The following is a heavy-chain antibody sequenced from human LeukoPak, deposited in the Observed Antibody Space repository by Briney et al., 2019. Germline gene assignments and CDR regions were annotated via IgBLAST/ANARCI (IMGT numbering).Heavy chain of an antibody. J-gene: IGHJ5*02. CDR1: GFTFSSYW. V-gene: IGHV3-7*01. CDR3: ARGDCSSISCYHNWFDP. Sequence: GGSLRLSCAASGFTFSSYWMSWVRQAPGKGLEWVANIKQDGSEKYYVDSVKGRFTISRDNAKNSLYLQMNSLRAEDTAVYYCARGDCSSISCYHNWFDPWGQGTLVTVSS. D-gene: IGHD2-2*01. CDR2: IKQDGSEK.